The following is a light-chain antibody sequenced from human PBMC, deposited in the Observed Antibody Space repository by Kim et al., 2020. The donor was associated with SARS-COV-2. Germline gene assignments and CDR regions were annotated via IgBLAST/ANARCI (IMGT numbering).Light chain of an antibody. J-gene: IGLJ2*01. CDR3: QAWDSSTEVV. V-gene: IGLV3-1*01. Sequence: SYELTQPPSVSVSPGQTASITCSGDKLGDKYACWYQQKPGQSPVLVIYQDSKRPSGIPERFSGSNSGNTATLTISGTQAMDEAYYYCQAWDSSTEVVFGAGTQLTVL. CDR1: KLGDKY. CDR2: QDS.